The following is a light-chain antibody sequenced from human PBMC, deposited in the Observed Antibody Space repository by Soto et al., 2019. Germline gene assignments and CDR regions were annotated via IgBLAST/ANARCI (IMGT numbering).Light chain of an antibody. CDR3: QQSYSSPQMYT. V-gene: IGKV1-39*01. Sequence: DIQMTQSPSSLSASVGDRVTITCRASQTISSSLNWYQQKPGKAPDLLIYAASNLQSGVPSRFSGSGSGSDFTTTISSLQNEDFATYYCQQSYSSPQMYTFGQGTRLEIK. J-gene: IGKJ2*01. CDR1: QTISSS. CDR2: AAS.